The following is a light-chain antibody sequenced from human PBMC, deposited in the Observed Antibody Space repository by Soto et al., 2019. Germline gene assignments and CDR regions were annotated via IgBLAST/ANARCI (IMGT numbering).Light chain of an antibody. Sequence: QSALTQPRSVSGSPGQSVTISCTGTSSDVGGYNYVSWYQQFPGKAPKLMIYRVINRPSGVSDRFSGSKSGNSASLSISGLQPEDEASYFCGSYTSATTWVFGGGTKLTVL. CDR3: GSYTSATTWV. V-gene: IGLV2-11*01. J-gene: IGLJ3*02. CDR2: RVI. CDR1: SSDVGGYNY.